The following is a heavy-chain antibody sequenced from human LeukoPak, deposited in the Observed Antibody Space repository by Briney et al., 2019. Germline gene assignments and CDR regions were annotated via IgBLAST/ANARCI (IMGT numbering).Heavy chain of an antibody. Sequence: GGSLRLSCAASGFTFSSYSMNWVRQAPGKGLEWVSGISGSGGSTYYADSVKGRFTISRDNSKNTLYLQMNSLRAEDTAVYYCAKVSPKRYYDFWSGVPPYYFDYWGQGTLVTVSS. CDR2: ISGSGGST. J-gene: IGHJ4*02. D-gene: IGHD3-3*01. V-gene: IGHV3-23*01. CDR1: GFTFSSYS. CDR3: AKVSPKRYYDFWSGVPPYYFDY.